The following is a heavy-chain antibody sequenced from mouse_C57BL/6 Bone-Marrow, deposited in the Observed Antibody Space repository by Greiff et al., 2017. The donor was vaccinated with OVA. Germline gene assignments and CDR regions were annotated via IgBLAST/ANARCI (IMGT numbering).Heavy chain of an antibody. V-gene: IGHV1-5*01. D-gene: IGHD2-2*01. CDR1: GYTFTSYW. CDR2: IYPGNSDT. J-gene: IGHJ3*01. Sequence: VQLQQSGTVLARPGASVKMSCKTSGYTFTSYWMHWVKQRPGQGLEWIGAIYPGNSDTSYNQKFKGKAKLTAVISASTAYMELSSLTNEDSAVYYCTRIYYGYSWFAYWGQGTLVTVSA. CDR3: TRIYYGYSWFAY.